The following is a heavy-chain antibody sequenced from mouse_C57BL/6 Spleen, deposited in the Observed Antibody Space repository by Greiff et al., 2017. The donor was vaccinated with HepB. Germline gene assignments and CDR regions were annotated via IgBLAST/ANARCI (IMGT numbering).Heavy chain of an antibody. CDR3: AREDYGSSYPQDY. V-gene: IGHV1-52*01. CDR2: IDPSDSET. CDR1: GYTFTSYW. D-gene: IGHD1-1*01. J-gene: IGHJ2*01. Sequence: VKLQQPGAELVRPGSSVKLSCKASGYTFTSYWMHWVKQRPIQGLEWIGNIDPSDSETHYNQKFKDKATLTVDKSSSTAYMQLSSLTSEDSAVYYCAREDYGSSYPQDYWGQGTTLTVSS.